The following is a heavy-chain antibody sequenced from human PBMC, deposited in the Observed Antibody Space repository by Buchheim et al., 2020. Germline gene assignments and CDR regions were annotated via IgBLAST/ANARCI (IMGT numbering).Heavy chain of an antibody. J-gene: IGHJ4*02. Sequence: EVQLVESGGGLVQPGGSLRLSCAASGFTFSSSWMHWVRQAPGKGLVWVSRIKSDGSGIIYADSMKGRFTISRDNAKNTLYLQMNSLRAEDTAVYYCARGGEAALVSYWGQGT. CDR1: GFTFSSSW. CDR3: ARGGEAALVSY. D-gene: IGHD6-6*01. CDR2: IKSDGSGI. V-gene: IGHV3-74*01.